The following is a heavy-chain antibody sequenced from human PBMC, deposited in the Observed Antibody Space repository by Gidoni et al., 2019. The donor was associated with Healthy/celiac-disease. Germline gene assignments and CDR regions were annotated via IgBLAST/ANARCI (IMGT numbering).Heavy chain of an antibody. CDR1: GYTFTSYD. CDR3: ARSIDLEGDYKSDAFDI. V-gene: IGHV1-8*01. D-gene: IGHD4-17*01. CDR2: MNPNSGNT. J-gene: IGHJ3*02. Sequence: QVQLVQSGAEVKKPGASVKVSCKASGYTFTSYDINWVRQATGQGLEWMGWMNPNSGNTGYAQKFQGRVTMTRNTSISTAYMELSSLRSEDTAVYYCARSIDLEGDYKSDAFDIWGQGTMVTVSS.